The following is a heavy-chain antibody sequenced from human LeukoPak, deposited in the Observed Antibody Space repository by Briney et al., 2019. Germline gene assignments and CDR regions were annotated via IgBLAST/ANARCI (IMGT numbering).Heavy chain of an antibody. CDR1: GFTVSSNY. CDR3: AKDSSTWGNLAGHFDS. D-gene: IGHD6-13*01. Sequence: PGGSLRLSCAASGFTVSSNYMSWVRQAPGKGLEWVSVIYSGGSTYYADSVKSRFTISRDNSKNTLYLQMNSLRAEDTAVYYCAKDSSTWGNLAGHFDSWGQGTLVTVSS. CDR2: IYSGGST. J-gene: IGHJ4*02. V-gene: IGHV3-53*01.